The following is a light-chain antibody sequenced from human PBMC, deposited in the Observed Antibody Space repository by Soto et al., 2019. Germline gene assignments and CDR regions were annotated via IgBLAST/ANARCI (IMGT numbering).Light chain of an antibody. V-gene: IGKV3-15*01. Sequence: EIVMTQSPATMSVSPGESATLSCRASQSVSSNLAWYQQKPGQAPRLLIYGASTRATGIPARFSGSGSGTEFTLTISSLQSEDFAVYYCQHQRTFGQGTKVEIK. J-gene: IGKJ1*01. CDR2: GAS. CDR1: QSVSSN. CDR3: QHQRT.